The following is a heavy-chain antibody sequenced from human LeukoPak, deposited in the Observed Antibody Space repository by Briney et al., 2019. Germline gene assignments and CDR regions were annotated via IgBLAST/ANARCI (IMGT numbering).Heavy chain of an antibody. CDR3: AKGGRRHYGDYVAF. V-gene: IGHV3-23*01. CDR1: GFTFSNYA. CDR2: ITSGGAP. Sequence: PGGSLRLSCAASGFTFSNYAVMWVRQAPGQGLEWVSAITSGGAPRYADSVKGRFTISRDNSKNTLYLQMNSLRADDTAVYHCAKGGRRHYGDYVAFWGQGTLVTVSS. J-gene: IGHJ4*02. D-gene: IGHD4-17*01.